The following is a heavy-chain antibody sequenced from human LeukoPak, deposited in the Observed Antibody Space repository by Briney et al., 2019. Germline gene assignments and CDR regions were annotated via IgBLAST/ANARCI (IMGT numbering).Heavy chain of an antibody. V-gene: IGHV3-13*01. CDR2: IGTAGDI. D-gene: IGHD1-26*01. CDR3: ARDPYSGSRVGSHTWFDP. J-gene: IGHJ5*02. CDR1: GFTFSNYD. Sequence: GGSLRLSRAASGFTFSNYDMHWVRQATGKGLEWVSGIGTAGDIYYPGSVKGRFTISRDNAKNSLYLQMNSLRTEDTAVFYCARDPYSGSRVGSHTWFDPWGQGTLVTVSS.